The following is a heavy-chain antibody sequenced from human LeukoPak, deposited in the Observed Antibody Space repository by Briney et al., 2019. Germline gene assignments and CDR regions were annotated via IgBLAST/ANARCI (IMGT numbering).Heavy chain of an antibody. CDR2: ISSSGSTM. CDR3: ARLYGSGHYFYYYMDV. J-gene: IGHJ6*03. Sequence: GGSLRLSCAASGFTFSSYEMNWVRQAPGKGLEWVSYISSSGSTMYYADSVKGRFTISRDNAKNSLYLQMDSLRAEGTAVYYCARLYGSGHYFYYYMDVWGKGTTVTVSS. CDR1: GFTFSSYE. V-gene: IGHV3-48*03. D-gene: IGHD3-10*01.